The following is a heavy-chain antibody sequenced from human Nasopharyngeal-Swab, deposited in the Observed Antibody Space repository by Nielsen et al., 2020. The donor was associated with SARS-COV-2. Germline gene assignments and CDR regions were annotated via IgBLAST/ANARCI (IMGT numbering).Heavy chain of an antibody. J-gene: IGHJ5*02. CDR1: GGSISSGSYY. D-gene: IGHD3-3*01. V-gene: IGHV4-61*02. CDR2: IYTSGGT. CDR3: ARGSTFAIFGVVQWSGWFDP. Sequence: LRLSCIVSGGSISSGSYYWSWIRQPAGKGLEWIGRIYTSGGTNYNPSLKSRVTISVDTSKNQFSLKLSSVTAADTAVYYCARGSTFAIFGVVQWSGWFDPWGQGTLVTVSS.